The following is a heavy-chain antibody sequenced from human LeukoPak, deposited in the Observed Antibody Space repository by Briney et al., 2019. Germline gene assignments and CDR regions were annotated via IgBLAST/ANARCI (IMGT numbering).Heavy chain of an antibody. D-gene: IGHD6-19*01. J-gene: IGHJ3*02. CDR1: GFTFSDYY. Sequence: TGGSLRLSCAASGFTFSDYYMSWIRQAPGKGLEWVSYISSSGSTIYYADSVKGRFTISRDNAKNSLYLQMNSLRAEDTALYYCAKVHSSGWYSDAFDIWGQGTMVTVSS. CDR3: AKVHSSGWYSDAFDI. CDR2: ISSSGSTI. V-gene: IGHV3-11*01.